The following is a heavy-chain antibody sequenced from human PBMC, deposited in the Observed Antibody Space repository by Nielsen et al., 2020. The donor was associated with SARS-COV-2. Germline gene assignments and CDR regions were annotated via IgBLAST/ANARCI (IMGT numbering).Heavy chain of an antibody. CDR2: INHSGST. V-gene: IGHV4-34*01. CDR1: GWSFSPYY. CDR3: ARATEAGGSYYDY. Sequence: SDTLSLTCPVYGWSFSPYYCSWIRQPPCKWLDWIGVINHSGSTNYNPSLKSRVTISVDTSKNQFSLKLSSVTAADTAVYYCARATEAGGSYYDYWGQGTLVTVSS. J-gene: IGHJ4*02. D-gene: IGHD1-26*01.